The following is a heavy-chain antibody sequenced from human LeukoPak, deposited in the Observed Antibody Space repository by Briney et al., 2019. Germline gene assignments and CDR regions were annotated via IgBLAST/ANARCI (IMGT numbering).Heavy chain of an antibody. CDR2: ISYDGSIK. V-gene: IGHV3-30*18. D-gene: IGHD6-6*01. CDR1: GFTFSSYG. J-gene: IGHJ6*04. Sequence: GGSLRLSCAASGFTFSSYGIHWVRQAPGKGLEWVAVISYDGSIKYYADSVKGRFTISRDNSKNTLYLQMNSLRAEDTAVYYCTEEGSSLWGMDVWGKGTTVTVSS. CDR3: TEEGSSLWGMDV.